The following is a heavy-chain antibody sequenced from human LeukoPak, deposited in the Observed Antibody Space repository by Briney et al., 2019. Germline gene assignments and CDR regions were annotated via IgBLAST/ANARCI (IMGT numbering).Heavy chain of an antibody. J-gene: IGHJ5*02. D-gene: IGHD1-14*01. Sequence: GASVKVSCKASGYNFINYDINWVRQATGQGLEWIGYMNPKTGDSEAAQKFQGRVTLTRDTSITTAYMELTGLTSEDTALYYCATTLRNNPPWGQGTLVTVSS. V-gene: IGHV1-8*01. CDR1: GYNFINYD. CDR3: ATTLRNNPP. CDR2: MNPKTGDS.